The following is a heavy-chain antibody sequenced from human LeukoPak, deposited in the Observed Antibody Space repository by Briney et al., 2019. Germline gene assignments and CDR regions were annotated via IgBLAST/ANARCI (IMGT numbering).Heavy chain of an antibody. D-gene: IGHD4-11*01. CDR1: GGSFSGYY. CDR2: INHSGST. J-gene: IGHJ6*03. V-gene: IGHV4-34*01. Sequence: SETLSLTCAVYGGSFSGYYWSWIRQPPGKGLEGIGEINHSGSTNYNPSLKSRVTISVDTSKNQFSLKLSSVTAADTAVYYCARVPATVTTQHYYYYMDVWGKGTTVTASS. CDR3: ARVPATVTTQHYYYYMDV.